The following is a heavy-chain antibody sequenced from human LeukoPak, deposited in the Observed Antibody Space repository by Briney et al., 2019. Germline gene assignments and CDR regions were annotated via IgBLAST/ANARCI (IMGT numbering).Heavy chain of an antibody. CDR2: ISGSGGST. D-gene: IGHD3-10*01. CDR3: AKDGRQVGYDAFDI. CDR1: GFTVSSNY. Sequence: GGSLRLSCAASGFTVSSNYMSWVRQAPGKGLEWVSAISGSGGSTYYADSVKGRFTISRDNSKNTLYLQMNSLRAEDTAVYYCAKDGRQVGYDAFDIWGQGTMVTVSS. J-gene: IGHJ3*02. V-gene: IGHV3-23*01.